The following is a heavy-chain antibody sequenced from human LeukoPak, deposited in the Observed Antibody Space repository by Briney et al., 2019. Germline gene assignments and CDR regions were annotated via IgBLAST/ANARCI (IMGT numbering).Heavy chain of an antibody. D-gene: IGHD3-22*01. CDR1: GGSISSGSYY. CDR2: IYTSGST. CDR3: ARDYYDSSGYYGGDAFDI. J-gene: IGHJ3*02. Sequence: SETLSLTRTVSGGSISSGSYYWSWIRQPAGKGLEWIGRIYTSGSTNYNPSLKSRVTMSVDTSKNQFSLKLSSVTAADTAVYYCARDYYDSSGYYGGDAFDIWGQGTMVTVSS. V-gene: IGHV4-61*02.